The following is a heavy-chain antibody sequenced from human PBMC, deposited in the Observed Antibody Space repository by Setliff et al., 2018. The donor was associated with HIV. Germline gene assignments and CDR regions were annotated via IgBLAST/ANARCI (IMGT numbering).Heavy chain of an antibody. Sequence: ASETLSLTCEVSGGSISSTKWWNWVRQPPGKGLEWIGEIYQSGTTNYNPSLKSRVTISVDTSKNQFSLKLSSVTAADTAVYYCVRGRNRVAARPGGPFDYWGQGTLVTVSS. J-gene: IGHJ4*02. CDR1: GGSISSTKW. CDR2: IYQSGTT. CDR3: VRGRNRVAARPGGPFDY. V-gene: IGHV4-4*02. D-gene: IGHD6-6*01.